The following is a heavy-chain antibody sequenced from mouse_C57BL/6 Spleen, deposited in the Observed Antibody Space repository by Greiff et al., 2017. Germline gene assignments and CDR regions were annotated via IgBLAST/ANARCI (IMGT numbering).Heavy chain of an antibody. J-gene: IGHJ2*01. CDR3: ARKGGDLYYFDY. CDR2: LWNGGGT. V-gene: IGHV2-9-1*01. CDR1: GFSLTSYA. Sequence: VHLVESGPGLVAPSQSLSITCTVSGFSLTSYAISWVRQPPGKGLEWLGVLWNGGGTHYNSALKSRLSISKDNSKSQVFLKRNILQTDDTARYYCARKGGDLYYFDYWGQGTTLTVSS. D-gene: IGHD2-13*01.